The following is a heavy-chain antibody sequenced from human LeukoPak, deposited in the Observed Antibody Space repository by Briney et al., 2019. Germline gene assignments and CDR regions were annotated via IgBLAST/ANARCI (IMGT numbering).Heavy chain of an antibody. V-gene: IGHV3-7*01. CDR3: ARPRWLQFGSHDS. Sequence: GGSLRLSCAASGFTLGTFWMSWVRQAPGKGLEWVANIKQDESEKYYVDSVKGRFTISRDNAKNSLYLQMNSLRGEDTAIYYCARPRWLQFGSHDSWGQGALVTVSS. J-gene: IGHJ4*02. CDR1: GFTLGTFW. D-gene: IGHD5-24*01. CDR2: IKQDESEK.